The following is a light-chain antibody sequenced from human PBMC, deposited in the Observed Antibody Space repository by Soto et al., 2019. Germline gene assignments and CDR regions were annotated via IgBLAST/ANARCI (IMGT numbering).Light chain of an antibody. Sequence: EIVLTQSPATLSLSPGERATLACRASQSVSSYLACYQQKPGQAPRLLIYDASNRATGIPARFSGSGSGTDYTLTISSLEPEDFAVYYCQQRSNWPLTFGRGNKVEIK. CDR1: QSVSSY. J-gene: IGKJ4*01. CDR3: QQRSNWPLT. CDR2: DAS. V-gene: IGKV3-11*01.